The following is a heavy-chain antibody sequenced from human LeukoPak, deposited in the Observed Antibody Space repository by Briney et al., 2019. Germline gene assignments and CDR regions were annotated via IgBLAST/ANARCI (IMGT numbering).Heavy chain of an antibody. J-gene: IGHJ4*02. V-gene: IGHV4-4*09. CDR1: GGSISTYY. CDR2: IYTSGST. D-gene: IGHD3-10*01. CDR3: ARSRGRKVTPFDY. Sequence: SETLSLTCTVFGGSISTYYWSWIRQPPGKGLEWIGYIYTSGSTDYNPSLKSRVTISLDTSNNQFSLNLNSVTAADTAVYYCARSRGRKVTPFDYWGQGILVTVSS.